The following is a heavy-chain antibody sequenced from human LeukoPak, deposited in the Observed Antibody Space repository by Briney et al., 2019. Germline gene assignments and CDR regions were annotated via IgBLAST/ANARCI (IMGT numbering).Heavy chain of an antibody. CDR3: ARDLPRLQGSSSSGFDY. J-gene: IGHJ4*02. CDR1: GFTFSNYG. CDR2: IRYDGSDK. D-gene: IGHD6-6*01. Sequence: GGSLRLSCAASGFTFSNYGMHWVRQAPGKGLEWVAFIRYDGSDKYYADSVKGRFTISRDNSKNTLYLQMNSLRAEDTAVYYCARDLPRLQGSSSSGFDYWGQGSLVTVSS. V-gene: IGHV3-30*02.